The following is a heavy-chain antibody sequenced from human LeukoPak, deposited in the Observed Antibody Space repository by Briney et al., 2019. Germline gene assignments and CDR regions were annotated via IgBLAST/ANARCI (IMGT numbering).Heavy chain of an antibody. J-gene: IGHJ6*03. CDR1: GGSISSYY. CDR3: ARYNIAAAGTHYYYYMDV. CDR2: VYYSGST. Sequence: PSETLSLTCTVSGGSISSYYWSWIRQPPGKGLEWIGYVYYSGSTNYNPSLKSRVTISVDTSKSQFSLKLSSVTAADTAVCYCARYNIAAAGTHYYYYMDVWGKGTTVTISS. V-gene: IGHV4-59*01. D-gene: IGHD6-13*01.